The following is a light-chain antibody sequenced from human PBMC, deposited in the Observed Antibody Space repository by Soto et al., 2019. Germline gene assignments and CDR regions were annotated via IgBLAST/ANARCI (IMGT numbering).Light chain of an antibody. Sequence: DIQMTQSPSTLSASVGDRVTITCRASQSISSWLAWYQQKPGKAPNLLIYKASTLESGVPSRFSGSGSGTEFTLTISSLQPDDFATYYCQQYNSYSLYTFGQGTKLEIK. CDR3: QQYNSYSLYT. CDR1: QSISSW. CDR2: KAS. J-gene: IGKJ2*01. V-gene: IGKV1-5*03.